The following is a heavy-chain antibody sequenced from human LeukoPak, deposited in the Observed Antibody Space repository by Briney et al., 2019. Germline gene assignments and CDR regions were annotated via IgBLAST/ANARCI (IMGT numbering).Heavy chain of an antibody. Sequence: PSETLSLTCAVYGGAFSGYYWSWIRQPPGKGLEWIGEINHRGSTNYNPSLKSRVTISVDRSRNQFSLKVRSVTAADTAVYYCAGLVEYSSPIDYWGQGTLVTVSP. J-gene: IGHJ4*02. CDR1: GGAFSGYY. CDR3: AGLVEYSSPIDY. D-gene: IGHD6-6*01. CDR2: INHRGST. V-gene: IGHV4-34*01.